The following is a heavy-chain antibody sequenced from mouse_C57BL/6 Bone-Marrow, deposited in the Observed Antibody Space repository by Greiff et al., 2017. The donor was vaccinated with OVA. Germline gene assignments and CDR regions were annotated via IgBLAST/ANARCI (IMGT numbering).Heavy chain of an antibody. Sequence: DVQLVESGGGLVKPGGSLKLSCAASGFTFSDYGLHWVRQAPEKGLEWVAYISSGSSTIYYTDTVKGRFTISRDNAKNTLFLQMTSLRSEDTAMYYCARGGTSDYWGQGTTLTVSS. CDR3: ARGGTSDY. CDR2: ISSGSSTI. CDR1: GFTFSDYG. D-gene: IGHD3-3*01. J-gene: IGHJ2*01. V-gene: IGHV5-17*01.